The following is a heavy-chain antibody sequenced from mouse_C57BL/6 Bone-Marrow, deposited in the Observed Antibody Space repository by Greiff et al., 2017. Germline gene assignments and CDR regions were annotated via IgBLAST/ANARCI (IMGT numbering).Heavy chain of an antibody. CDR2: IYPRDGST. CDR3: ARMVSYY. D-gene: IGHD2-1*01. V-gene: IGHV1-85*01. Sequence: VKLLESGPELVKPGASVKLSCKASGYTFTSYDINWVKQRPGQGLEWIGWIYPRDGSTKYNEKFKSKATLTVDKSSSTAYMQLSSLTSEDSAVYDCARMVSYYWGQGTSVTVSS. CDR1: GYTFTSYD. J-gene: IGHJ4*01.